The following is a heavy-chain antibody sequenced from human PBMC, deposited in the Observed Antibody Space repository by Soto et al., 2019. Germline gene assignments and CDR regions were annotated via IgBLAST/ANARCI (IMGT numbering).Heavy chain of an antibody. CDR1: GGSISSGGYY. CDR2: IYYSGST. CDR3: AREVVVVVAATPGGWFDP. J-gene: IGHJ5*02. D-gene: IGHD2-15*01. Sequence: QVQLQESGPGLVKPSQTLSLTCTVSGGSISSGGYYWSWIRQHPGKGLEWIGYIYYSGSTYYNPSLKRRVTISVDTYKNQFSLKLSSVTAADTAVYYCAREVVVVVAATPGGWFDPWGQGTLVTVSS. V-gene: IGHV4-31*03.